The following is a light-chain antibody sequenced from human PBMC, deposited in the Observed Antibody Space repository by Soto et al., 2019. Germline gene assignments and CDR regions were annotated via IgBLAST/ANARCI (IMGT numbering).Light chain of an antibody. CDR2: AAS. Sequence: DIQMTQSPSSLSASVGDRVTITCRASQTISTYLNWYQQNPGKAPKLLIYAASNLQSGVPSRFSSNGSGTDFTLTINSLQPEDFATYYCQHSFNIPYTFGQGTKLEIK. V-gene: IGKV1-39*01. J-gene: IGKJ2*01. CDR3: QHSFNIPYT. CDR1: QTISTY.